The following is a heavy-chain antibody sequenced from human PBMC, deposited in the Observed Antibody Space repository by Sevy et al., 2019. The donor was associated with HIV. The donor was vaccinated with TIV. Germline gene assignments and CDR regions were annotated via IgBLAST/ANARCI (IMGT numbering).Heavy chain of an antibody. V-gene: IGHV3-33*01. CDR2: IWYDGTDK. D-gene: IGHD3-16*01. J-gene: IGHJ4*02. CDR3: ARYWGRDGHSIDY. Sequence: GGSLRLSCATSGFIFINYAMHWIRQAPGKGLEWVAVIWYDGTDKYYADSVQGRFTISRDNSKNTLYLQMNSLRVEDTAVYYCARYWGRDGHSIDYWGQGTLVTVSS. CDR1: GFIFINYA.